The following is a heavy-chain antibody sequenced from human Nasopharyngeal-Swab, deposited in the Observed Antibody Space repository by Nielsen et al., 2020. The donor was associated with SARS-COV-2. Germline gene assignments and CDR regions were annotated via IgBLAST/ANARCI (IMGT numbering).Heavy chain of an antibody. J-gene: IGHJ4*02. Sequence: WIRQPPGKGLEWVSYISSSSSTIYYADSVKGRFTISRDNAKNSLYLQMNSLRDEDTAVYYCAKGKVVVVITPLGYWGQGTLVTVSS. V-gene: IGHV3-48*02. CDR2: ISSSSSTI. CDR3: AKGKVVVVITPLGY. D-gene: IGHD3-22*01.